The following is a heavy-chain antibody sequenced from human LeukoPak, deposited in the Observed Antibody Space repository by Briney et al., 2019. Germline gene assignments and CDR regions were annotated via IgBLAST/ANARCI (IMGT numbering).Heavy chain of an antibody. D-gene: IGHD2-21*02. V-gene: IGHV3-23*01. J-gene: IGHJ5*02. CDR2: ISGSGGST. CDR3: AKGNSGDCYLNWFDP. CDR1: GFTFSSYA. Sequence: GGSLRLSCAASGFTFSSYAMSWVRQAPGKGLEWVSAISGSGGSTYYADSVKGRFTISRDNSKNTLYLQMNSLRAEDTAVYYCAKGNSGDCYLNWFDPWGQGTLVTVSS.